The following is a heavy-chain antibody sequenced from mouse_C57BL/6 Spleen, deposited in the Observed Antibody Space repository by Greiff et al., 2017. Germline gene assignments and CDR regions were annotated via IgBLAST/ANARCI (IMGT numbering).Heavy chain of an antibody. CDR2: IDPETGGT. D-gene: IGHD2-3*01. V-gene: IGHV1-15*01. J-gene: IGHJ4*01. CDR3: TRKGMGLYAMDY. Sequence: VKLQQSGAELVRPGASVTLSCKASGYTFTDYEMHWVKQTPVHGLEWIGAIDPETGGTAYNQKFKGKAILTADKSSSTAYMELRSLTSEDSAVYYCTRKGMGLYAMDYWGQGTSVTVSS. CDR1: GYTFTDYE.